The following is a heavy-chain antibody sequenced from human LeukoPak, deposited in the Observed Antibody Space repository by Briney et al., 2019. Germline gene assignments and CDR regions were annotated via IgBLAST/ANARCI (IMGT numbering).Heavy chain of an antibody. V-gene: IGHV3-48*04. CDR3: ARGPCGGDCYRSGSLDY. Sequence: GVSLRLFCAASGFTFSSYSMLGVRQSPGKGLEGVSYISSSSSTIYYADSVKGRFTISRDNAKNSLYLQMNSLRAEDTAVYYCARGPCGGDCYRSGSLDYWGQGTLVTVSS. CDR2: ISSSSSTI. J-gene: IGHJ4*02. D-gene: IGHD2-21*02. CDR1: GFTFSSYS.